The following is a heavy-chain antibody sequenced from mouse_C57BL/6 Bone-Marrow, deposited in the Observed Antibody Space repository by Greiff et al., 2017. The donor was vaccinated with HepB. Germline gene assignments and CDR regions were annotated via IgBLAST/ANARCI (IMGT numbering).Heavy chain of an antibody. CDR3: AFITTVVAPTFYFDY. CDR1: GYTFTSYW. CDR2: IHPNSGST. V-gene: IGHV1-64*01. J-gene: IGHJ2*01. D-gene: IGHD1-1*01. Sequence: QVQLQQPGAELVKPGASVKLSCKASGYTFTSYWMHWVKQRPGQGLEWIGMIHPNSGSTNYNEKFKSKATLTVDKSSSTAYMQLSSLTSEDSAVYYCAFITTVVAPTFYFDYWGQGTTLTVSS.